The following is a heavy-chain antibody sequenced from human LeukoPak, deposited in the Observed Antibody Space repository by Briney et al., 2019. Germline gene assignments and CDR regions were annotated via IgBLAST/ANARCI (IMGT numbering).Heavy chain of an antibody. CDR1: GFSLSNYG. V-gene: IGHV3-33*01. CDR3: ARDHRPEIQYYYMDV. CDR2: LLYDGNTR. Sequence: GGSLILSCAASGFSLSNYGMHWVRQAPGKGLEWVAALLYDGNTRHYSDSVRGRFTISRDISKNTFYLQMNSLTAEDTAVYYCARDHRPEIQYYYMDVWGKGTTVAVSS. J-gene: IGHJ6*03. D-gene: IGHD1-14*01.